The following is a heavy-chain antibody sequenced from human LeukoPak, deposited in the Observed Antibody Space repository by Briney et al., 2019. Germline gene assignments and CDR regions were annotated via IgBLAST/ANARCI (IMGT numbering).Heavy chain of an antibody. CDR3: ARDYGDYVSPTSPLDY. CDR2: ISAYNGNT. J-gene: IGHJ4*02. V-gene: IGHV1-18*04. D-gene: IGHD4-17*01. Sequence: GASVKVSCKASGYTFTGYYMHWVRQAPGQGFEWMGWISAYNGNTNYAQKLQGRVTMTTDTSTTTAYMELRSLRSDDTAVYYCARDYGDYVSPTSPLDYWGQGTLVTVSS. CDR1: GYTFTGYY.